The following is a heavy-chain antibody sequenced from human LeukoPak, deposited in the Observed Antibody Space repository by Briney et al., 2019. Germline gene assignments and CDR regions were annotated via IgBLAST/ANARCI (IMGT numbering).Heavy chain of an antibody. CDR3: ATAYNSDY. CDR1: GYTFTNHW. CDR2: IYPGDSDI. J-gene: IGHJ4*02. D-gene: IGHD1-14*01. V-gene: IGHV5-51*01. Sequence: GESLKISCKGSGYTFTNHWIGWVRQMPGKGLDWMGIIYPGDSDIRYSPSLQGQVTISADKSISTAYLQWNSLKASDTAMYYCATAYNSDYWGQGTLVTVSS.